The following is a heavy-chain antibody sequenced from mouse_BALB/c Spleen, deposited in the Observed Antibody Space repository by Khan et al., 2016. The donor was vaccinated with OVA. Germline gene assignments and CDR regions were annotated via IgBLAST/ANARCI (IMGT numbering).Heavy chain of an antibody. D-gene: IGHD3-2*02. CDR3: AREEALYYFDY. CDR1: GYIFTSYW. V-gene: IGHV1-76*01. CDR2: IYPGTDNT. J-gene: IGHJ2*01. Sequence: QVRLQQSGAELVRPGASVKLSCKTSGYIFTSYWIHWVKQRPGQGLEWIASIYPGTDNTYYSEKLKDKATLTADKSSSTAYMQLSSLKSEDSAVYFCAREEALYYFDYWGQGTTLTVSS.